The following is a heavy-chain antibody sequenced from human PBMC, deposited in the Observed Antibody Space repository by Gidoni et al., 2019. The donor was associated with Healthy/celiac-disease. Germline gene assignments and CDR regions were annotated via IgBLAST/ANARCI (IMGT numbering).Heavy chain of an antibody. J-gene: IGHJ4*02. CDR1: GGSFSSSG. CDR2: IIPIFGTA. CDR3: ARAGIVGALRLDY. D-gene: IGHD1-26*01. V-gene: IGHV1-69*01. Sequence: QVQLVQSGAEVKKPGSCVKVSCKASGGSFSSSGISWVRQAPGQGLECMGGIIPIFGTANYAKKFQGRVTITADESTSTAYMELSSLRSEDTAVFYCARAGIVGALRLDYWGQGTLVTVSS.